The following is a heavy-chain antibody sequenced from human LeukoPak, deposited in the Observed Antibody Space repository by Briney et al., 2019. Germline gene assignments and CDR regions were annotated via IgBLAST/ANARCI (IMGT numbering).Heavy chain of an antibody. D-gene: IGHD3-22*01. CDR1: GGSISSSSYY. CDR2: IYYSGST. Sequence: PSETLSLTCAVSGGSISSSSYYWGWIRQPPGKGLEWIGSIYYSGSTNYNPSLKSRVTISVDTSKNQFSLKLSSVTAADTAVYYCARHRVQYYYDSSGYQSQLWGAFDIWGQGTMVTVSS. J-gene: IGHJ3*02. V-gene: IGHV4-39*01. CDR3: ARHRVQYYYDSSGYQSQLWGAFDI.